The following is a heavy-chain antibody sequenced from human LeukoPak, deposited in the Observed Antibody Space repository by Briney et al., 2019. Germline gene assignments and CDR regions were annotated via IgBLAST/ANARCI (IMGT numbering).Heavy chain of an antibody. J-gene: IGHJ6*02. Sequence: PGGSLRLSCVASGFTFNNYAMSWVRQAPGKGLEWVSGIGDRGERAYYADSVKGRFTISRDNAKNSLYLQMNSLRAEDTAVYYCAREWRPLPIKEMATRGDGMDVWGQGTTVTVSS. D-gene: IGHD5-24*01. CDR1: GFTFNNYA. CDR3: AREWRPLPIKEMATRGDGMDV. V-gene: IGHV3-23*01. CDR2: IGDRGERA.